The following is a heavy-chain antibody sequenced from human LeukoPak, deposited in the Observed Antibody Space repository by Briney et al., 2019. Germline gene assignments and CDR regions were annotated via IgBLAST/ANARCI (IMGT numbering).Heavy chain of an antibody. V-gene: IGHV4-34*01. D-gene: IGHD5-24*01. CDR2: IPPSGST. CDR3: ARGLDAYKGGNY. Sequence: PSETLSLTCTVFGGSFSNYYCSWIRQSPGKGLEWIGEIPPSGSTTYSPSLQSRVTISLDTSNTQFSLRLSSVTAADTAVYYCARGLDAYKGGNYWGQGTLVTVSS. J-gene: IGHJ4*02. CDR1: GGSFSNYY.